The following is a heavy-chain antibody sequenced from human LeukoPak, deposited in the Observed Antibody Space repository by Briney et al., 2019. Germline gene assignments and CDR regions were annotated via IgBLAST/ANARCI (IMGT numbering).Heavy chain of an antibody. D-gene: IGHD3-16*01. CDR3: ARGVWRTHWFDP. CDR1: GFTFSSYS. CDR2: INHSGST. Sequence: KSGGSLRLSCAASGFTFSSYSMNWVRQPPGKGLEWIGEINHSGSTNYNPSLKSRVTISVDTSKNQFSLKLSSVTAADTAVYYCARGVWRTHWFDPWGQGTLVTVSS. J-gene: IGHJ5*02. V-gene: IGHV4-34*01.